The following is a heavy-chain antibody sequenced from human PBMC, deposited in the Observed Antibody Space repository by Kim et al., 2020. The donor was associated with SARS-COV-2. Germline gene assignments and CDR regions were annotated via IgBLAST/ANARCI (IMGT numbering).Heavy chain of an antibody. CDR1: GFTFSSYA. CDR2: ISYDGSNK. Sequence: GGSLRLSCAASGFTFSSYAMHWVRQAPGKGLEWVAVISYDGSNKYYADSVKGRFTISRDNSKNTLYLQMNSLRAEDTAVYYCARDRLGDPHDAFDIWGQGTMVTVSS. D-gene: IGHD3-16*01. V-gene: IGHV3-30*04. CDR3: ARDRLGDPHDAFDI. J-gene: IGHJ3*02.